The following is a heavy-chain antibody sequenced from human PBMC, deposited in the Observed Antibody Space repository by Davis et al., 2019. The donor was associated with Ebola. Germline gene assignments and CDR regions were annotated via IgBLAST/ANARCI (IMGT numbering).Heavy chain of an antibody. J-gene: IGHJ4*02. CDR2: INPSGGAT. Sequence: ASVKVSCKASGYTFSNYYLHWLRQAPGQGLEWLAMINPSGGATVYAPKFQGRVTVTTDTSTSTLDMELKSLRSEDTAVYYCARASQLDLWGQGTLVTVSS. V-gene: IGHV1-46*01. D-gene: IGHD2-2*03. CDR3: ARASQLDL. CDR1: GYTFSNYY.